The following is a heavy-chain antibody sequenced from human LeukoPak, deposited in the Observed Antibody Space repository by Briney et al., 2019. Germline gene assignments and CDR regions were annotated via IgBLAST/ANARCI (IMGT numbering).Heavy chain of an antibody. Sequence: ASVKVSCKASGYTFTSYDINWVRQATGQGLEWMGWMNPNSGNTGYAQKFQGRVTMTRNTSISTAYMELRSLTSDDTAVYYCARGGVTSVVDVWSKGTTVTISS. D-gene: IGHD4-23*01. CDR3: ARGGVTSVVDV. CDR1: GYTFTSYD. J-gene: IGHJ6*04. V-gene: IGHV1-8*01. CDR2: MNPNSGNT.